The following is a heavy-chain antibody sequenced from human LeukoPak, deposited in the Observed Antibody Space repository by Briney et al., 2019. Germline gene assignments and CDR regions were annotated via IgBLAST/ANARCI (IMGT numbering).Heavy chain of an antibody. V-gene: IGHV4-59*08. CDR2: IYYRGSA. D-gene: IGHD2-2*01. Sequence: PSETLSLTCTVSGDSINSYYWSWIRQPPGKGLEWLGYIYYRGSANYNPSLKSRVTISIDTSKNQFSLKLTSVTAADTAVYYCARPYCSSTSCYEFDPWGQGTLVTVSS. J-gene: IGHJ5*02. CDR1: GDSINSYY. CDR3: ARPYCSSTSCYEFDP.